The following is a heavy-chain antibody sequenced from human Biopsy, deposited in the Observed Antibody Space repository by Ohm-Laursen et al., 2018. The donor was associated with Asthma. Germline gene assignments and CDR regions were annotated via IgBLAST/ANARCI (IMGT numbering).Heavy chain of an antibody. V-gene: IGHV1-69*01. CDR1: GGTFSSYA. J-gene: IGHJ6*02. D-gene: IGHD1-7*01. CDR2: IIPIFGTA. Sequence: GSSMKVSCKASGGTFSSYAISWVRQAPGQGLEWMGGIIPIFGTANYAQKFQGRVTITADESTSTAYMELSSLRSEDTAVYYCARDPHNSYLASLRTKFNYYYCGMDVWGQGTTVTVSS. CDR3: ARDPHNSYLASLRTKFNYYYCGMDV.